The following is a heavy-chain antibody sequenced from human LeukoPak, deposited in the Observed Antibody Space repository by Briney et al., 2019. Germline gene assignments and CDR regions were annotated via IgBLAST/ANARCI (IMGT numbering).Heavy chain of an antibody. CDR1: GGSISSGDYY. CDR3: ARAPTTVVAWGKNWFDP. Sequence: PSETLSLTCTVSGGSISSGDYYWSWIRQPPGQGLEWIGYIYYSGNTYYNPSLKSRSTMSVDTSKNQFSLNLSSVTAADTAVYYCARAPTTVVAWGKNWFDPWGQGTLVTVSS. V-gene: IGHV4-30-4*01. J-gene: IGHJ5*02. CDR2: IYYSGNT. D-gene: IGHD4-23*01.